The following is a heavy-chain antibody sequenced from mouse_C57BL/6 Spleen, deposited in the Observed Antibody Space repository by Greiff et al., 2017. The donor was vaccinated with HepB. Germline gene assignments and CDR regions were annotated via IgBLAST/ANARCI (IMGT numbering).Heavy chain of an antibody. CDR1: GFNIKDDY. J-gene: IGHJ4*01. CDR2: IDPENGDT. Sequence: EVQLQESGAELVRPGASVKLSCTASGFNIKDDYMHWVKQRPEQGLEWIGWIDPENGDTEYASKFQGKATITADTSSNTAYLQLSSRTSEDTAVYYCTPFRSTMVTTGYYAMDYWGQGTSVTVSS. CDR3: TPFRSTMVTTGYYAMDY. D-gene: IGHD2-2*01. V-gene: IGHV14-4*01.